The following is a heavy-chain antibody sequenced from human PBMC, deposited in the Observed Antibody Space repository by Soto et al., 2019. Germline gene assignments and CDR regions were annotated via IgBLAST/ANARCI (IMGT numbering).Heavy chain of an antibody. CDR1: GGSFSGYY. D-gene: IGHD3-10*01. V-gene: IGHV4-34*01. CDR3: ARGGYGSGSYLPFDY. J-gene: IGHJ4*02. Sequence: TLSLTCAVYGGSFSGYYWSWIRQPPGKGLEWIGEINHSGSTNYNPSLKSRVTISVDTSKNQFSLKLSSVTAADTAVYYCARGGYGSGSYLPFDYWGQGTLVTVSS. CDR2: INHSGST.